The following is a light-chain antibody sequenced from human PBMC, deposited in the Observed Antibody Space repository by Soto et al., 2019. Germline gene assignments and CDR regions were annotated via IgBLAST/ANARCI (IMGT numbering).Light chain of an antibody. Sequence: DIQLTQSPSFLSASVGDRVTITCRASQGIGTFLAWYHQKPGKAPKLLIYAASTLQSGVPSRFSGSGSGTEFTLTISSLQPEYFAIYYCQQLDTYPITFGQGTRLEIK. CDR2: AAS. CDR1: QGIGTF. J-gene: IGKJ5*01. CDR3: QQLDTYPIT. V-gene: IGKV1-9*01.